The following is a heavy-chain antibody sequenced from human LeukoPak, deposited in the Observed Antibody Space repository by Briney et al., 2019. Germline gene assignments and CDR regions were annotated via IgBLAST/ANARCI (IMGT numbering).Heavy chain of an antibody. V-gene: IGHV4-39*01. Sequence: SETLSLTCTVSGGSISSRNYYWGWIRQSPGKGLEWIGSIYYSGSTYYNPSLKSRVTISVDTSKNQFSLKLNSVTAADTAVYYCARRGYDYVWGSYRPFDYWGQGTLVTVSS. J-gene: IGHJ4*02. D-gene: IGHD3-16*02. CDR2: IYYSGST. CDR1: GGSISSRNYY. CDR3: ARRGYDYVWGSYRPFDY.